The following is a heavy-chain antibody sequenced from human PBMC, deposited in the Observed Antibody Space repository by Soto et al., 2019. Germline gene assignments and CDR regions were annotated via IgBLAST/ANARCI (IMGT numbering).Heavy chain of an antibody. Sequence: QVQLVESGGGVAQPGRSLRLFCAASGFTLSSYSLHWVRQSTGKGLEWVAAISSDGTEKHYADSVKGRFTISRDNSKNTLSLQLNSLRTEATAVYYCARMFGFSYGPANRGMDVWGQGTTVTVSS. D-gene: IGHD5-18*01. V-gene: IGHV3-30*04. J-gene: IGHJ6*02. CDR1: GFTLSSYS. CDR2: ISSDGTEK. CDR3: ARMFGFSYGPANRGMDV.